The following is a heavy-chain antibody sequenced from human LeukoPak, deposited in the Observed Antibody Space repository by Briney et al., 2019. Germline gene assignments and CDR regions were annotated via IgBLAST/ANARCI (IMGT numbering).Heavy chain of an antibody. V-gene: IGHV4-34*01. CDR3: VLFRKDIVVVPAARPTSDY. D-gene: IGHD2-2*01. Sequence: SETLSLTCAVYGGSFSGYYWSWIRQPPGKGLEWIGEINHSGSTNYNPSLKSRVTISVDTSKNQFSLRLSSVTAADTAVYYCVLFRKDIVVVPAARPTSDYWGQGTLVTVSS. J-gene: IGHJ4*02. CDR1: GGSFSGYY. CDR2: INHSGST.